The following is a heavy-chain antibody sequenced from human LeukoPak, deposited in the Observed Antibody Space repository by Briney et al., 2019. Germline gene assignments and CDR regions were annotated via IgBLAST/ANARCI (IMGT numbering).Heavy chain of an antibody. CDR3: ARGKDGYPTSFDP. D-gene: IGHD5-24*01. CDR1: GGTFSSYA. J-gene: IGHJ5*02. Sequence: GASVKVSCKASGGTFSSYAISWVRQAPGQGLEWMGGIIPIFGTANYAQKFQGRVTITADESTSTAYMELSSLRSEDTAVYYCARGKDGYPTSFDPWGQGTLVTVSS. V-gene: IGHV1-69*13. CDR2: IIPIFGTA.